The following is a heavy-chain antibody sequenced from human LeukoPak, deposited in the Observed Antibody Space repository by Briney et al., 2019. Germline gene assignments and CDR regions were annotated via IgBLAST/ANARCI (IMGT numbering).Heavy chain of an antibody. J-gene: IGHJ4*02. CDR1: GFAFNNAW. V-gene: IGHV3-15*01. D-gene: IGHD3-22*01. CDR2: IKSKTGGAAT. CDR3: STNGVRDSSGYYYIFDY. Sequence: PGGSLRLSCAASGFAFNNAWMSWVRQAPGKGLEWIGRIKSKTGGAATEYAAPVTGRFTISRDESKNTLNLQMNSLKSEDTAVYYCSTNGVRDSSGYYYIFDYWGQGTLVTVSS.